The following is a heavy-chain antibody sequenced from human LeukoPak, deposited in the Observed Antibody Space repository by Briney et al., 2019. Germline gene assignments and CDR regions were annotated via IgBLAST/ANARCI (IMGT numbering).Heavy chain of an antibody. J-gene: IGHJ3*02. CDR1: GASIRSFY. Sequence: SETLSLTCSVSGASIRSFYWSWIRQPPGKGLEWIGYISYSGSTKYNPSLKSRATMSADTSKSQLSLRLDSVIAADTAVYFCAQQVVGTSDTFDIWGQGTMVTVSS. V-gene: IGHV4-59*01. CDR3: AQQVVGTSDTFDI. D-gene: IGHD6-13*01. CDR2: ISYSGST.